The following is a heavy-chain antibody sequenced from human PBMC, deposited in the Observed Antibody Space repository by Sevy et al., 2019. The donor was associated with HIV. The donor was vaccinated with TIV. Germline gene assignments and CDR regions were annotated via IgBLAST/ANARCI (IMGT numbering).Heavy chain of an antibody. D-gene: IGHD1-26*01. Sequence: GGSLRLSCAASGFTFDDYAMHWVRQAPGKGLEWVSGISWNSGSIGYGDSVKGRFTISRDNAKNSLYLQMNSLRTEDTAVYYCAKEMTGATSYYGAFDIWGQGTMVTVSS. J-gene: IGHJ3*02. CDR1: GFTFDDYA. V-gene: IGHV3-9*01. CDR2: ISWNSGSI. CDR3: AKEMTGATSYYGAFDI.